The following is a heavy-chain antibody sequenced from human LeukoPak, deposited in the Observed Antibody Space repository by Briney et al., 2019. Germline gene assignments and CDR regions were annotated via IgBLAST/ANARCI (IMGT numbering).Heavy chain of an antibody. V-gene: IGHV1-69*05. J-gene: IGHJ3*02. CDR2: IIPIFGTA. Sequence: PGKVSCKASGGTVRSYAISWVRPAPGQGLEWMGGIIPIFGTANYAQKFQGRVTITTDQSTSTAYMELSSLRSEDTAVYYCARDTEIVTGAFDIWGQGTMVTVSS. CDR3: ARDTEIVTGAFDI. CDR1: GGTVRSYA. D-gene: IGHD3-22*01.